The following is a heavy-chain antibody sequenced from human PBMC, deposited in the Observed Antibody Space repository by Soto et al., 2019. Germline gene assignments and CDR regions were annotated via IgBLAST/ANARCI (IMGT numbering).Heavy chain of an antibody. CDR1: GVSMETDKYY. D-gene: IGHD2-21*01. CDR2: ISNSGTT. Sequence: QVQLQESGPGLVKPSQTLSLTCTVSGVSMETDKYYWSWLRQYPGKGPEWIGFISNSGTTSYTPSLLERVTLSTDTCKNTSSRIFPSVTAADPAVYYCARVPIEAAYCGGPQPQMFDRWGQGVVVTVSS. CDR3: ARVPIEAAYCGGPQPQMFDR. V-gene: IGHV4-31*03. J-gene: IGHJ4*02.